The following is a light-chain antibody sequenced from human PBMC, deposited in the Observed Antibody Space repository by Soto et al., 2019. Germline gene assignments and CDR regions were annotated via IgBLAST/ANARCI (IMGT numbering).Light chain of an antibody. Sequence: DIQMTQSPSTLSASVGDRVTITCRASQSISSWLAWYQQKPGKAPKLLIYKASSLESGVPSRFSGSGSGTEFTLTISCLQPDDFATYYCQQYNNFPRTFGQGTKVEIK. CDR2: KAS. V-gene: IGKV1-5*03. J-gene: IGKJ1*01. CDR1: QSISSW. CDR3: QQYNNFPRT.